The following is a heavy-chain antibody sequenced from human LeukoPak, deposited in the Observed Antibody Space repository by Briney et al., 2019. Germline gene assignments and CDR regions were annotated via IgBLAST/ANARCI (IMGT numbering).Heavy chain of an antibody. Sequence: SETLSLTCAVYGGSFSGYYWSWIRQPPGKGLEWIGEINHSGSTNYNPSLKSRVTTSVDTSKNQFSLKLSSVTAADTAVYYCARGRAARPSYYYYYMDVWGKGTTVTVSS. CDR3: ARGRAARPSYYYYYMDV. CDR2: INHSGST. V-gene: IGHV4-34*01. CDR1: GGSFSGYY. J-gene: IGHJ6*03. D-gene: IGHD6-6*01.